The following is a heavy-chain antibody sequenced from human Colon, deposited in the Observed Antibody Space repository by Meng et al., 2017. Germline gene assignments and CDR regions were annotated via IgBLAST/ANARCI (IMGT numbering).Heavy chain of an antibody. CDR1: GYTFTTYD. J-gene: IGHJ4*02. V-gene: IGHV1-8*01. D-gene: IGHD6-13*01. Sequence: ASVKVSCKASGYTFTTYDINWVRQATGQGLEWMGWMNPNSGNTGSAQKFQGRVTMTRNTSISTAYMELSNLRSEDTAVYYCARRIAASGTTLGYWGQGNLVNGAS. CDR3: ARRIAASGTTLGY. CDR2: MNPNSGNT.